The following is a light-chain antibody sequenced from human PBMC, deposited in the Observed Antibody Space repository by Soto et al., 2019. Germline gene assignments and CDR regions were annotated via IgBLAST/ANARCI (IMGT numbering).Light chain of an antibody. CDR2: SNN. V-gene: IGLV1-44*01. J-gene: IGLJ2*01. CDR1: SSSIGSNT. Sequence: QSVLTQPPSASGTPGQRVTISCSGSSSSIGSNTVNWYQQLPGTAPKLLIYSNNQRPSGVPDRFSGSKSGTSASLAISGLHSEDEAYYYCAAWDDSLNGVVFGGGTKLTVL. CDR3: AAWDDSLNGVV.